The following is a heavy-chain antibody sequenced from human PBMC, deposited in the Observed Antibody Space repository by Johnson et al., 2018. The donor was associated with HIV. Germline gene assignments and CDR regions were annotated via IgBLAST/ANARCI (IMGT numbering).Heavy chain of an antibody. CDR3: ARVHIAARWSNAFDF. CDR2: ISYDGNNI. V-gene: IGHV3-30*03. CDR1: GFTFGSYG. D-gene: IGHD6-6*01. Sequence: QVQLVESGGGVVQPGRSLRLSCAASGFTFGSYGIHWVRQVPGKGLEWVAVISYDGNNIYYSDSVKGRFTISRDNSKNTLYLQMDALRPGDTGIYYCARVHIAARWSNAFDFWCQGTMVTVSS. J-gene: IGHJ3*01.